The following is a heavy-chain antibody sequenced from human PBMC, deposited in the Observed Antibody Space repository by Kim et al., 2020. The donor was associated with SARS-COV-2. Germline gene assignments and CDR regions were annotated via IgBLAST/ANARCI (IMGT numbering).Heavy chain of an antibody. J-gene: IGHJ6*01. CDR2: ISYDGSNK. V-gene: IGHV3-30*18. D-gene: IGHD5-18*01. Sequence: GGSLRLSCAASGFTFSSYGMHWVRQAPGKGLEWVAVISYDGSNKYYADSVKGRFTISRDNSKNTLYVQMNSLRAEDTAVYYCAKADSGYSYYYYGMDVWGKGPRSPSPQ. CDR1: GFTFSSYG. CDR3: AKADSGYSYYYYGMDV.